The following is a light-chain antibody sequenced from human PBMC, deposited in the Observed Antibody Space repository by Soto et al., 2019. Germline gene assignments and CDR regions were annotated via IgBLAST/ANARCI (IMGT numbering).Light chain of an antibody. J-gene: IGKJ1*01. CDR2: GAS. Sequence: EMVLTQSPATLSVSQGERATLSCRASQSISTHLAWYQQKPGQAPRLLIYGASSRATGIPDRFSGSGSGTDFTLTISRLEPEDFAVYYCQQYGSSPWMFGQGTKVDIK. CDR3: QQYGSSPWM. CDR1: QSISTH. V-gene: IGKV3-20*01.